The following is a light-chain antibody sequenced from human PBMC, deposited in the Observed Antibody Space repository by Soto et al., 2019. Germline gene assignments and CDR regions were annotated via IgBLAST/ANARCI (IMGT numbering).Light chain of an antibody. J-gene: IGLJ1*01. Sequence: QPVLTQPASVSGSPGQSITISCTGTSSDVGGYKYVSWYQQHPGKAPKLMIYEVSNGPSGVSNRFSGSKSGNTASLTISGLQAEDEADYYCSSYTSSSSYVFGTGTKLTVL. CDR2: EVS. CDR3: SSYTSSSSYV. CDR1: SSDVGGYKY. V-gene: IGLV2-14*01.